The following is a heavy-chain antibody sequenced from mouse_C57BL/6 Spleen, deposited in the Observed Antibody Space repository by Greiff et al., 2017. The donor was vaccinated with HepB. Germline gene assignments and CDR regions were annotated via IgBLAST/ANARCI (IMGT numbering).Heavy chain of an antibody. CDR3: ARSRDYDSYAMDY. D-gene: IGHD2-4*01. Sequence: VQLQQSVAELVRPGASVKLSCTASGFNIKNTYMNWVKQRPEQGLEWIGRIDPANGNTKYAPKFQGKATITADTSSNTAYLQLSSLTSEDTAIYYCARSRDYDSYAMDYWGQGTSVTVSS. CDR1: GFNIKNTY. V-gene: IGHV14-3*01. CDR2: IDPANGNT. J-gene: IGHJ4*01.